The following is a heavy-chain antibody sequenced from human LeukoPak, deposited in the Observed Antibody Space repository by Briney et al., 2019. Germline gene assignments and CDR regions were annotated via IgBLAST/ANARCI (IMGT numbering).Heavy chain of an antibody. V-gene: IGHV3-30*18. CDR3: AKPPDWYCSSPSCHFAAPFDY. J-gene: IGHJ4*02. CDR2: ISYDGNKK. CDR1: GFTFGTYA. D-gene: IGHD2-2*01. Sequence: GGSLRLSCAASGFTFGTYAMSWVRQAPGRGLEWVAVISYDGNKKYYADSVKGRFTISRDNSKNTLYLQMNTLRAEDTAVYYCAKPPDWYCSSPSCHFAAPFDYWGQGTLVTVSS.